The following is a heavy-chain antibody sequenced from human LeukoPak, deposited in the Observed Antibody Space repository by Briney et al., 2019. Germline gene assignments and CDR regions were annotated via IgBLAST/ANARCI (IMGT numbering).Heavy chain of an antibody. CDR2: IYWDDDK. J-gene: IGHJ4*02. V-gene: IGHV2-5*02. CDR1: GFSLRSRGGG. D-gene: IGHD6-6*01. Sequence: GSGPTLVNPPQTLTLTCTFSGFSLRSRGGGVGWIRQPPGKALEWLPLIYWDDDKRYSPSLKSRLTITKDTSKNQVVLTMTNMDPVDTATYYCARRPSASWYFDYWGQGTLVTVSS. CDR3: ARRPSASWYFDY.